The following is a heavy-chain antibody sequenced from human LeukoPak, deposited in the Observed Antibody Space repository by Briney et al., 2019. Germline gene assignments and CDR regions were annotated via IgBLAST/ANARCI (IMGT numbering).Heavy chain of an antibody. CDR3: ARTTMVRGVTSYYMDV. CDR2: IIPIFGTA. V-gene: IGHV1-69*05. CDR1: GGTFSSYA. J-gene: IGHJ6*03. Sequence: ASVKVSCEASGGTFSSYAISWVRQAPGQGLEWMGGIIPIFGTANYAQKFQGRVTITTDESTSTAYMELSSLRSEDTAVYYCARTTMVRGVTSYYMDVWGKGTTATVSS. D-gene: IGHD3-10*01.